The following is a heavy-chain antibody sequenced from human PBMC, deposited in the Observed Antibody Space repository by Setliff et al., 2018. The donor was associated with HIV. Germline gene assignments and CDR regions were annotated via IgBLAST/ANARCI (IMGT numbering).Heavy chain of an antibody. J-gene: IGHJ3*02. Sequence: SETLSLTCTVSGDSVNDRSYFWGWIRQPPGKGLEWIGTFYYNGDSRYNPSLKSRVTISVDTSKNQFSLKATSVTAEDTAVYYCARWGEPAQRGFGIWGQGTMVTVSS. D-gene: IGHD3-16*01. CDR3: ARWGEPAQRGFGI. CDR2: FYYNGDS. V-gene: IGHV4-39*01. CDR1: GDSVNDRSYF.